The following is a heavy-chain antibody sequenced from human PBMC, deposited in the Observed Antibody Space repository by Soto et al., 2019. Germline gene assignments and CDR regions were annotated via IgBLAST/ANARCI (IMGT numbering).Heavy chain of an antibody. J-gene: IGHJ4*02. CDR3: ARSPLFLAGYFDY. V-gene: IGHV4-59*08. CDR1: GGSISSYY. D-gene: IGHD3-10*02. Sequence: PWETLSLTCTVSGGSISSYYWSWIRQPPGKGLGWVGDIYYSGSTNYNTSLKSRVTISVDTSKNQLPLKLSSETAADTAVYYCARSPLFLAGYFDYWGQGTLVTVSS. CDR2: IYYSGST.